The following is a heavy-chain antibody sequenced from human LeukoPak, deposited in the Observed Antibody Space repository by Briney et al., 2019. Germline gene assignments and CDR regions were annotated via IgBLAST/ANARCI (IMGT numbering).Heavy chain of an antibody. Sequence: GGSLRLSCAASGSTFSGSAMHWVRQASGKGLEWVGRIRSKANSYATAYAASVKGRFTISRDDSKNTAYLQMNSLKTEDTAAYYCTRRGYGDSPFDYWGQGTLVTVSS. D-gene: IGHD4-17*01. CDR2: IRSKANSYAT. V-gene: IGHV3-73*01. CDR1: GSTFSGSA. J-gene: IGHJ4*02. CDR3: TRRGYGDSPFDY.